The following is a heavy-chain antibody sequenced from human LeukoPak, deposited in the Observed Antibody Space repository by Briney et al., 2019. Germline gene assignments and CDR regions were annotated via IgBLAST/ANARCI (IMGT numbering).Heavy chain of an antibody. CDR3: AKLATVVTPGGAFDI. J-gene: IGHJ3*02. CDR2: ISYDGSNK. Sequence: GGSLRLSCAASGFTFSSYGMHWVRQAPGKGLEWVAVISYDGSNKYYADSVKGRFTISRDNSKNTLYLQMNSLRAEDTAVYYCAKLATVVTPGGAFDIWGQGTMVTVSS. D-gene: IGHD4-23*01. V-gene: IGHV3-30*18. CDR1: GFTFSSYG.